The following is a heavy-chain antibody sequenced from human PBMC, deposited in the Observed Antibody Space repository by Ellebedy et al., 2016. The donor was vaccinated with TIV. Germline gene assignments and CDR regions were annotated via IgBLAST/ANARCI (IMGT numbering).Heavy chain of an antibody. V-gene: IGHV1-2*02. CDR3: ARGNSGSYLHYYYGMDV. CDR1: GYTFTGYY. D-gene: IGHD1-26*01. J-gene: IGHJ6*02. Sequence: AASVKVSCKASGYTFTGYYMHWVRQAPGQGLAWMGWINPNSGGTDYAQKFQGRVTMTRDTSISTAYMELSRLRSDDTAVYYCARGNSGSYLHYYYGMDVWGQGTTVTVSS. CDR2: INPNSGGT.